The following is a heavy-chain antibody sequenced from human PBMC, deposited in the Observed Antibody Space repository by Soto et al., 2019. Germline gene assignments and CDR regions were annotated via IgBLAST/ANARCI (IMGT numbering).Heavy chain of an antibody. D-gene: IGHD3-22*01. Sequence: QVQLVQSGAEVKKPGSSVKVSCKASGGTFSSYAISWVRQAPGQGLEWMGGIIPIFGTANYAQKFQGRVTITADESTSTAYLELSSLRSEDTAVYYCAGYDSSGYYGWFDPWGQGTLVTVSS. CDR2: IIPIFGTA. CDR1: GGTFSSYA. CDR3: AGYDSSGYYGWFDP. V-gene: IGHV1-69*01. J-gene: IGHJ5*02.